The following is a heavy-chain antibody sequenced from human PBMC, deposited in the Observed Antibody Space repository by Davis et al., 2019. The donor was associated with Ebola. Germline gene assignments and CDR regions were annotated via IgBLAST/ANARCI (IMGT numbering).Heavy chain of an antibody. V-gene: IGHV4-59*04. CDR2: IYYSGST. Sequence: SETLSLTCTVSGGSISSYYWSWIRQPPGKGLEWIGYIYYSGSTYYNPSLKSRVTISVDTSKNQFSLKLTSVTAADTAVYYCARVYCSGGTCYSAYYYGMDVWGQGTTVTVSS. CDR3: ARVYCSGGTCYSAYYYGMDV. D-gene: IGHD2-15*01. CDR1: GGSISSYY. J-gene: IGHJ6*02.